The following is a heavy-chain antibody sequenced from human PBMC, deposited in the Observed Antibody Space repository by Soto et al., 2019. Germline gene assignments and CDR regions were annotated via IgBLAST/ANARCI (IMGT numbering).Heavy chain of an antibody. V-gene: IGHV1-46*01. Sequence: ASVKVSSKAAGGAFSNHAIHWVRQAPGVGLEWMGIINPNGGGTDYAQKFQGRVTMTTDTYASTVHMELSSLRSEETAVYFCARDSSASATSYSFDYWGQGTMVTVSS. J-gene: IGHJ4*02. CDR3: ARDSSASATSYSFDY. D-gene: IGHD3-10*01. CDR1: GGAFSNHA. CDR2: INPNGGGT.